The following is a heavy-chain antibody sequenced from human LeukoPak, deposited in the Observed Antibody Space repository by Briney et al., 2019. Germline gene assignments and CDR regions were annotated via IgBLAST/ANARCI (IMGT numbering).Heavy chain of an antibody. CDR2: IKSKTDGGTT. J-gene: IGHJ3*02. Sequence: GGSLRLSCAASGFTFSSYWMSWVRQAPGKGLEWVGRIKSKTDGGTTDYAAPVKGRFTISRDDSKNTLYLQMNSLKTEDTAVYYCTTEGPNGGADFDDAFDIWGQGTMVTVSS. D-gene: IGHD3-16*01. CDR3: TTEGPNGGADFDDAFDI. CDR1: GFTFSSYW. V-gene: IGHV3-15*01.